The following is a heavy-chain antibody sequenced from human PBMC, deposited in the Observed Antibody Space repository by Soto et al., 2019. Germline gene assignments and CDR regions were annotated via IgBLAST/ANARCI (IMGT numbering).Heavy chain of an antibody. CDR3: ARGAEHQILSRDYDYGMDA. J-gene: IGHJ6*01. CDR2: ISFEGNTQ. CDR1: GFTLSRYG. D-gene: IGHD1-26*01. Sequence: QVQLVESGGGVVQPGRSLRLSCAASGFTLSRYGMHWVRQAPGKGLEWVAVISFEGNTQYYADSVKGRFTITRDNSKDTLSLQIHGHRHEDPAVYYCARGAEHQILSRDYDYGMDAW. V-gene: IGHV3-30*05.